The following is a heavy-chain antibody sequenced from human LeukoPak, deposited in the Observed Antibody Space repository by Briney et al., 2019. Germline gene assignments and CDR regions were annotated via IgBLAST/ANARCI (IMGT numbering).Heavy chain of an antibody. CDR2: VYYSENI. D-gene: IGHD1-20*01. V-gene: IGHV4-59*01. CDR3: AAGITGRTIDY. Sequence: SETLSLTCTVSSGSINSYYWNWIRQPPGMGLEWIGYVYYSENIYYGPSLKSRVTISVDTSKKQFSLRLISLTAADTAVYYCAAGITGRTIDYWGQGTLITVSS. CDR1: SGSINSYY. J-gene: IGHJ4*02.